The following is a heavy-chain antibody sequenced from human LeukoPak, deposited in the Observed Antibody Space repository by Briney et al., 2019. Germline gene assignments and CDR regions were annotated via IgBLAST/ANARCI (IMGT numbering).Heavy chain of an antibody. V-gene: IGHV3-66*01. CDR2: IYSGGDT. CDR3: ARRSGEGYFDY. D-gene: IGHD1-26*01. Sequence: GGSLGLSCAVSGFTVSSNYMTWVRQAPGKGLEWLSVIYSGGDTYYADSVQGRFTISRDNSRNTLYLQMNFLRAEDTAVYYYARRSGEGYFDYWGQGTLVTVSS. CDR1: GFTVSSNY. J-gene: IGHJ4*02.